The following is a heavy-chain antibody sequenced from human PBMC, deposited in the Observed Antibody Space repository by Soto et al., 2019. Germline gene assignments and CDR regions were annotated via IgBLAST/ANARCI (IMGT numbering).Heavy chain of an antibody. D-gene: IGHD2-15*01. Sequence: GGSLRLSCAASGFTVSSNWMNWVRQAPGKGLEWVSIIRGGGTTYYADSVKGRFIISRDNSKNTLYLQMNSLRVEDTAVYYCARGESGYCSGGSCNYEYFQHWGQGTLVTVSS. CDR2: IRGGGTT. J-gene: IGHJ1*01. CDR3: ARGESGYCSGGSCNYEYFQH. CDR1: GFTVSSNW. V-gene: IGHV3-66*01.